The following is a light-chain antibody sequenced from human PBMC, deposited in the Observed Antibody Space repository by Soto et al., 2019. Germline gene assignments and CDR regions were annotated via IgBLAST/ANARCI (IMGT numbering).Light chain of an antibody. CDR2: KAS. J-gene: IGKJ3*01. V-gene: IGKV1-5*03. CDR1: QNINSW. Sequence: DIQMTQSPSTLSASIGDRVTITCRASQNINSWLAWYQQKPGKAPKLLIYKASSLESGVPSRFSGSGSGTDFTLTISSLQPDDFATYYCQQYTSFSFTFGPGTKVDIK. CDR3: QQYTSFSFT.